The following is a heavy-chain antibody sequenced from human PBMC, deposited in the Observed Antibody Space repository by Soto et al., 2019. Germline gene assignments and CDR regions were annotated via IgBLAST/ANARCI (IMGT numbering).Heavy chain of an antibody. D-gene: IGHD6-13*01. J-gene: IGHJ4*02. Sequence: PGGSLRLSCSVSGFTLNTYPMHWVRQAPGKGLEWVAVVSFDGVNKHYRDSVKGRFTISRDIAKNMLYLQMTSLRLEDTALYYCARDPDLIEAAGNYFDYWGQGTLVTVSS. CDR1: GFTLNTYP. V-gene: IGHV3-30-3*01. CDR2: VSFDGVNK. CDR3: ARDPDLIEAAGNYFDY.